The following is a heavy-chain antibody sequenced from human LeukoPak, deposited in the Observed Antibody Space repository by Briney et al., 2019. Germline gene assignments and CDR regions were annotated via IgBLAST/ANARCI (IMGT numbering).Heavy chain of an antibody. V-gene: IGHV4-39*01. CDR2: VYYSRSRST. D-gene: IGHD2-21*01. CDR3: ARESFGGASYLDP. Sequence: SETLSLTCTVSGGSISSSSFYWGWIRQPPGMGLEWIGSVYYSRSRSTFYNPSLRSRLTISVDTSQNQFSLKLRSVTAADTAVYFCARESFGGASYLDPWDQGTLVTVSS. J-gene: IGHJ5*02. CDR1: GGSISSSSFY.